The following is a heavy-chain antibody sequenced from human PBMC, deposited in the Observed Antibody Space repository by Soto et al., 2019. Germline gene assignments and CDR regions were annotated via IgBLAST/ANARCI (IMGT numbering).Heavy chain of an antibody. CDR2: ISSSSSYI. J-gene: IGHJ6*02. Sequence: PWGSLKISCAASGFTFSSYSMNWVRQATGKGLEWVSSISSSSSYIYYADSVKGRFTISRDNAKNSLYLQMNSLRAEDTAVYYCARDWRYYDSSGYKRGYYGMDVWGQGTTVTVSS. D-gene: IGHD3-22*01. CDR3: ARDWRYYDSSGYKRGYYGMDV. V-gene: IGHV3-21*01. CDR1: GFTFSSYS.